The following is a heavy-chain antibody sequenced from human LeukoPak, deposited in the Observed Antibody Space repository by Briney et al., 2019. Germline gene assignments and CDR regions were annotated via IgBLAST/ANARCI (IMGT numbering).Heavy chain of an antibody. CDR3: AKDDGGSPPDAFDI. Sequence: GGSLRLSCAASEFTFSRYWMHWVRQAPGKGLVWVSRINSDGSSTTYADSVKGRFAISRDSSKNTLYLQMNGLRGEDTAVYYCAKDDGGSPPDAFDIWGQGTLVTVSS. D-gene: IGHD3-10*01. CDR1: EFTFSRYW. V-gene: IGHV3-74*01. J-gene: IGHJ3*02. CDR2: INSDGSST.